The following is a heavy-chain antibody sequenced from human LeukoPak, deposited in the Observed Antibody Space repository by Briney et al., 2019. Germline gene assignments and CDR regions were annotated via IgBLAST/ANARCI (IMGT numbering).Heavy chain of an antibody. V-gene: IGHV3-21*01. D-gene: IGHD5-24*01. Sequence: TGGSLRLSCAASGFTFSSYSMNWVRQAPGKGLEWVSSISSSSSYIYYADSVKGRFTISRDNAKNSLYLQMNSLRAEDTAVYYCAVGRDGYNWPYYFDYRGQGTLVTVSS. CDR3: AVGRDGYNWPYYFDY. J-gene: IGHJ4*02. CDR1: GFTFSSYS. CDR2: ISSSSSYI.